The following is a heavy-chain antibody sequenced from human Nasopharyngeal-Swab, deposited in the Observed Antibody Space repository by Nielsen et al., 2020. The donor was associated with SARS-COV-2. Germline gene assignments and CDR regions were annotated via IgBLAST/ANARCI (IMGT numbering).Heavy chain of an antibody. CDR2: ISSSSSYI. Sequence: GGSLRLSCAASGFTFSDYYMSWIRQAPGKGLEWVSSISSSSSYIYYADSVKGRFTISRDNAKNSLYLQMNSLRAEDTAVYYCARDQCSSTSCYASGFDYWGQGTLVTVSS. D-gene: IGHD2-2*01. CDR1: GFTFSDYY. CDR3: ARDQCSSTSCYASGFDY. V-gene: IGHV3-11*06. J-gene: IGHJ4*02.